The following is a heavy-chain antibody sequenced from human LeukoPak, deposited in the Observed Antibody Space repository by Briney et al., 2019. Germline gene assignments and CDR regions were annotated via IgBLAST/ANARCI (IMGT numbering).Heavy chain of an antibody. Sequence: ASVKVSCKASGYTFTSYGISWVRQAPGQGLEWMGWISAYNGNTNYAQKLQGRVTTTTDTSTSTAYMELRSLRSDDTAVYYCARDSFGLGTTRPPQETRFDPWGQGTLVTVSS. CDR3: ARDSFGLGTTRPPQETRFDP. CDR1: GYTFTSYG. D-gene: IGHD3/OR15-3a*01. J-gene: IGHJ5*02. CDR2: ISAYNGNT. V-gene: IGHV1-18*01.